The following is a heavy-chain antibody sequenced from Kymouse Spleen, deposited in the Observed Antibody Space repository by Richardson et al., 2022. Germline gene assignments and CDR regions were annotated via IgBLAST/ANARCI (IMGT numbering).Heavy chain of an antibody. CDR2: ISWNSGSI. J-gene: IGHJ6*02. Sequence: EVQLVESGGGLVQPGRSLRLSCAASGFTFDDYAMHWVRQAPGKGLEWVSGISWNSGSIGYADSVKGRFTISRDNAKNSLYLQMNSLRAEDTALYYCAKDIGYNWNYLSYYYYGMDVWGQGTTVTVSS. D-gene: IGHD1-7*01. CDR1: GFTFDDYA. V-gene: IGHV3-9*01. CDR3: AKDIGYNWNYLSYYYYGMDV.